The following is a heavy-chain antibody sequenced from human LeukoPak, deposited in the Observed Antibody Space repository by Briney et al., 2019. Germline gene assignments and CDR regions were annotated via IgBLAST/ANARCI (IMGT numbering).Heavy chain of an antibody. CDR3: ASGEIGRWFDP. Sequence: GGSLRLSCAASGFTFSSYEMNWVHQAPGKGLEWVSYISSSGSTIYYADSVKGRFTISRDNAKNSLYLQMNSLRAEDTAVYYCASGEIGRWFDPWGQGTLVTVSS. J-gene: IGHJ5*02. CDR1: GFTFSSYE. CDR2: ISSSGSTI. V-gene: IGHV3-48*03. D-gene: IGHD2/OR15-2a*01.